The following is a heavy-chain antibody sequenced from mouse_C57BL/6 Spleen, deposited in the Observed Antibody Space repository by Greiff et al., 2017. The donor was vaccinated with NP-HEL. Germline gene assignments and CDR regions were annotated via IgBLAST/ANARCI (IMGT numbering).Heavy chain of an antibody. CDR1: GFTFSNYW. CDR2: IRLKSDNYAT. J-gene: IGHJ2*01. Sequence: EVKVEESGGGLVQPGGSMKLSCVASGFTFSNYWMNWVRQSPEKGLEWVAQIRLKSDNYATHYAESVKGRFTISRDDSKSSVYLQMNNLRAEDTGIYYCTVYYDYDGDFDYWGQGTTLTVSS. D-gene: IGHD2-4*01. V-gene: IGHV6-3*01. CDR3: TVYYDYDGDFDY.